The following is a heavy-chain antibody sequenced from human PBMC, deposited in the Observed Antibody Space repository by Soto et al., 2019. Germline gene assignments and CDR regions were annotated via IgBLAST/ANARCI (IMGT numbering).Heavy chain of an antibody. CDR3: ARGPTVGDI. CDR1: GYTFNSYG. V-gene: IGHV1-18*01. D-gene: IGHD2-21*02. Sequence: QVQLVQSGGGVKKPGASVKVSCKASGYTFNSYGISWVRQAPGQGLEWMGWIRVKNGNTNYAQNFQGRFTMTTDTSTSTAYMELRSLRSDDTAVYYCARGPTVGDIWGQGTMVTVSS. CDR2: IRVKNGNT. J-gene: IGHJ3*02.